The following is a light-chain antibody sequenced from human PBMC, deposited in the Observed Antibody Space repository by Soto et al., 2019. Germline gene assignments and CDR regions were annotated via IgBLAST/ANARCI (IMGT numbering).Light chain of an antibody. Sequence: EIVMTQSPATLSVSPGERATLSCRASQSVSSNLAWYQQKPGQAPRLLIYGASTSATGIPARFSGSGSGTDFTLTIIRLEPEDFAVYYCQQFGSSVTFGQGTRLEIK. CDR1: QSVSSN. J-gene: IGKJ5*01. CDR2: GAS. CDR3: QQFGSSVT. V-gene: IGKV3-15*01.